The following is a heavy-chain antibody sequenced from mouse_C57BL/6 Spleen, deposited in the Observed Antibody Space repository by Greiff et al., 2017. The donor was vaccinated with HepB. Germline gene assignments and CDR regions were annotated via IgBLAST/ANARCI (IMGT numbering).Heavy chain of an antibody. Sequence: EVKVVESGEGLVKPGGSLKLSCAASGFTFSSYAMSWVRQTPEKRLEWVAYISSGGDYIYYADTVKGRFTISRDNARNTLYLQMSSLKSEDTAMYYCTRVAYYFDYWGQGTTITVSS. J-gene: IGHJ2*01. CDR1: GFTFSSYA. CDR3: TRVAYYFDY. CDR2: ISSGGDYI. V-gene: IGHV5-9-1*02.